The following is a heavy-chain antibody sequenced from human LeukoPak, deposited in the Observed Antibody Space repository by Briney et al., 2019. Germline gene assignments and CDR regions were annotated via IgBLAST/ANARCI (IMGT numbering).Heavy chain of an antibody. CDR1: GGYLTNYS. CDR2: IYTTGTT. CDR3: ARDRTYGGNSGFDY. Sequence: PSETLSLPCTVSGGYLTNYSWLWVRQPAGRGREWFGLIYTTGTTTYNLSRKSRVTMSVHTSKHQFSLNLTSVTAADTAVYYCARDRTYGGNSGFDYWGQGTLVTVSS. D-gene: IGHD4-23*01. J-gene: IGHJ4*02. V-gene: IGHV4-4*07.